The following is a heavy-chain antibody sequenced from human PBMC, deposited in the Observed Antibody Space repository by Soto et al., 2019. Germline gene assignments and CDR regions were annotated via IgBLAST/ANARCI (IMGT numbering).Heavy chain of an antibody. CDR2: IYYSGST. J-gene: IGHJ4*02. D-gene: IGHD6-19*01. V-gene: IGHV4-31*03. CDR3: ARGPFIAVIALYYFDY. Sequence: SETLSLTCTVSGGSISSGGYYWSWIRQHPGKGLEWIGYIYYSGSTYYNPSLKSRVTISVDTSKNQFSLKLSSVTAADTAVYYCARGPFIAVIALYYFDYWGQGTLVTVSS. CDR1: GGSISSGGYY.